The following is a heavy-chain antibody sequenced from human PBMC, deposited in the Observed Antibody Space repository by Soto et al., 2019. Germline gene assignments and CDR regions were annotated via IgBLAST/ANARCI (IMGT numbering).Heavy chain of an antibody. J-gene: IGHJ4*02. CDR2: ISSSSSYI. D-gene: IGHD2-2*01. CDR1: GFTFRSYS. Sequence: GGSLRLSCAASGFTFRSYSMNWVRQAPGKGLEWVSPISSSSSYIYYADSVKGRFTISRDNAKNSLYLQMNSLRAEDTAVYYCARGLGVVPAAHFDYWGQGTLVTVSS. V-gene: IGHV3-21*01. CDR3: ARGLGVVPAAHFDY.